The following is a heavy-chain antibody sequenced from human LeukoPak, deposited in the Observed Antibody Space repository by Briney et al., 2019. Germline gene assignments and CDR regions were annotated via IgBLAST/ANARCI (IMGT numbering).Heavy chain of an antibody. J-gene: IGHJ6*02. CDR2: IVGNGRST. CDR3: VKVLWAGATSNYYYGMDV. CDR1: EFGFSNYA. V-gene: IGHV3-64D*06. Sequence: GGSLRLSCSASEFGFSNYAMYWVRQAPGKGLEYVSGIVGNGRSTYYADSVKGRFTISRDNSKNTLYLQMSSLRPEDMAVYYCVKVLWAGATSNYYYGMDVWGQGTTVTVSS. D-gene: IGHD1-1*01.